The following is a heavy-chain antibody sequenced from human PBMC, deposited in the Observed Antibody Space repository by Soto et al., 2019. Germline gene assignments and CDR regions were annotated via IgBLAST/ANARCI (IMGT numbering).Heavy chain of an antibody. Sequence: QVQLRESGPRLVKPSGTLSLTCAVSGSSITSSNWWTWVRQPPGKGLEWIGESYHRGSSNYNPSLKSRGTIAVDKSKNQFFLKLTSVTAADTAVYYCARRYYDDSSGYYVGDWGQGTLVTVSS. V-gene: IGHV4-4*02. D-gene: IGHD3-22*01. J-gene: IGHJ4*02. CDR3: ARRYYDDSSGYYVGD. CDR1: GSSITSSNW. CDR2: SYHRGSS.